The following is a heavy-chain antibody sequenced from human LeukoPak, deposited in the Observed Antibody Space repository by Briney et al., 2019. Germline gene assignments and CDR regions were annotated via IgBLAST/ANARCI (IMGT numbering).Heavy chain of an antibody. V-gene: IGHV3-21*01. CDR2: ISSSSTYI. Sequence: GGSLRLSCAASGFTFTSYSMNWVRQAPGKGLEWVSFISSSSTYIFYADSVRGRFTLSRDNAKNSLYLQMNSLRVEDTAVYYCARQTGSGLFILPGGQGTLVTVSS. CDR1: GFTFTSYS. J-gene: IGHJ4*02. CDR3: ARQTGSGLFILP. D-gene: IGHD3/OR15-3a*01.